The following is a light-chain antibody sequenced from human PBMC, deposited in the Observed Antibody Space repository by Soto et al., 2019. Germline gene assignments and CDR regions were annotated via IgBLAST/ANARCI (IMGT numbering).Light chain of an antibody. CDR3: QHSFSNPYT. Sequence: DIQMTQSPSSLSASVGDRVTITCRASQTISTYLNWYQHKPGTAPKLLIYGASSLQSGVPSRFSGIGSGTDFTLTINSLQPEDFATYYCQHSFSNPYTFCQGTKLEI. V-gene: IGKV1-39*01. CDR1: QTISTY. J-gene: IGKJ2*01. CDR2: GAS.